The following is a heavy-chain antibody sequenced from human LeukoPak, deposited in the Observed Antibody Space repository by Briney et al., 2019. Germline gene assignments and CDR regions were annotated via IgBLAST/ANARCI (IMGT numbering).Heavy chain of an antibody. CDR1: GGSISSYY. Sequence: SETLSLTCTVSGGSISSYYWSWIRQPPGKGLEWIGYIYYSGTTNYNPSLKSRVTISVDTSKNQFSLKLSSVTAADTAVYYCARGSPGGYEPPGYWGQGTLVTVSS. CDR2: IYYSGTT. D-gene: IGHD5-12*01. J-gene: IGHJ4*02. V-gene: IGHV4-59*12. CDR3: ARGSPGGYEPPGY.